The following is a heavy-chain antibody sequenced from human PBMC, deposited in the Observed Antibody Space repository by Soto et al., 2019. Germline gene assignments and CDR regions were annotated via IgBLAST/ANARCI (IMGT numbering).Heavy chain of an antibody. V-gene: IGHV3-15*01. CDR1: GFAFSHVW. CDR3: ATEGEMSGASDWADYFDH. D-gene: IGHD2-15*01. CDR2: IKRKSDHGTT. J-gene: IGHJ4*01. Sequence: EMQLVESGGGLVEPGGSLRLSCAASGFAFSHVWMTWVRQAPGKGLEWVGRIKRKSDHGTTDYAAAVKGRFTISRDDSKNTLYLQMDSQKSEDTAVYYCATEGEMSGASDWADYFDHWGRGTLVTVSS.